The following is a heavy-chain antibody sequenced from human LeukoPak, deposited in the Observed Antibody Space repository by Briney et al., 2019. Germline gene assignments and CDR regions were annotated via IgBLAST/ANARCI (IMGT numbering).Heavy chain of an antibody. D-gene: IGHD4-17*01. J-gene: IGHJ4*02. CDR3: TTEDYGDYVPDY. CDR2: IKSKTDGGTT. Sequence: GGPRRLPCAASGFLFRKAWMSWAPRAPGRGRGGVGQIKSKTDGGTTDYAAPVKGRFTTSRDDSKNSLYLLMNSLKTEDTAVYYCTTEDYGDYVPDYWGQGTLVTVSS. V-gene: IGHV3-15*01. CDR1: GFLFRKAW.